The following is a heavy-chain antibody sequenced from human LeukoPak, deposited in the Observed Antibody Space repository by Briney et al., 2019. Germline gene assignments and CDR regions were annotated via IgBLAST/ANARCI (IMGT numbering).Heavy chain of an antibody. CDR1: GGSISSSSYY. CDR3: ARSRGYSGYVNNWFDP. V-gene: IGHV4-39*01. Sequence: SETLSLTCTVSGGSISSSSYYWGWIRQPPGKGLEWIGSIYYSGSTYYNPSLKSRVTISVDTSKNQFSLKLSSVTAADTAVYYCARSRGYSGYVNNWFDPWAREPWSPSPQ. J-gene: IGHJ5*02. CDR2: IYYSGST. D-gene: IGHD5-12*01.